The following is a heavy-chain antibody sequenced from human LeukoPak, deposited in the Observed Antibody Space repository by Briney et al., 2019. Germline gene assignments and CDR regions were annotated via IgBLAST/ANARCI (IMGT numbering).Heavy chain of an antibody. CDR3: ARDDGDYRIDY. V-gene: IGHV3-21*01. CDR1: GFTFRIYA. Sequence: GGSLRLPCAASGFTFRIYAMTWVRQAPGKGLEWVSSISSSSSYIYYADSVKGRFTISRDNAKNSRYLQMNSLRAEDTAVYYCARDDGDYRIDYWGQGTLVTVSS. D-gene: IGHD4-11*01. CDR2: ISSSSSYI. J-gene: IGHJ4*02.